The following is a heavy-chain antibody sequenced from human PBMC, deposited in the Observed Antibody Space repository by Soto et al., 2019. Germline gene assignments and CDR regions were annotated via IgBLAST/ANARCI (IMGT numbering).Heavy chain of an antibody. V-gene: IGHV3-23*01. D-gene: IGHD4-17*01. CDR2: ISSRGGRT. CDR3: AKDHGPYGDGLEY. Sequence: GGSLRLSCAASGFTFNSYAMSWVRQAPGKGLEWVSAISSRGGRTHYADSVKGRFTISRDNSKNTLYLQVNSLRAEDTAVYYCAKDHGPYGDGLEYRGQGTLVTVSS. CDR1: GFTFNSYA. J-gene: IGHJ4*02.